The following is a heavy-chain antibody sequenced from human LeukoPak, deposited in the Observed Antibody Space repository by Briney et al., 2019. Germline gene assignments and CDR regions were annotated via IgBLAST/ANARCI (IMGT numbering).Heavy chain of an antibody. D-gene: IGHD2-2*01. CDR1: GGTFSSYA. V-gene: IGHV1-69*01. CDR3: ARVSVVVPAATPDGDAFDI. CDR2: IIPIFGTA. J-gene: IGHJ3*02. Sequence: TVKVSCKASGGTFSSYAISWVRQAPGQGLEWMGGIIPIFGTANYAQKFQGRVTITADESTSTAYMELSSLRSEDTALYYCARVSVVVPAATPDGDAFDIWGQGTMVTVSS.